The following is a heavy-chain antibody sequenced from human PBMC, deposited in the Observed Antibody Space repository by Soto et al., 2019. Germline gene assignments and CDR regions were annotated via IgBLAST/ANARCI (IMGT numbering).Heavy chain of an antibody. CDR3: ARSAPNSGSYQFDY. CDR1: GFTVSSNY. V-gene: IGHV3-53*02. Sequence: EVQLVETGGGLIQPGGSLRLSCAASGFTVSSNYMSWVRQAPGKGLEWVSVIYSGGSTYYADSVKGRFTISRDNSKNTLYLQMNGLRAEDTAVYYCARSAPNSGSYQFDYWGQGTLVTVSS. CDR2: IYSGGST. J-gene: IGHJ4*02. D-gene: IGHD1-26*01.